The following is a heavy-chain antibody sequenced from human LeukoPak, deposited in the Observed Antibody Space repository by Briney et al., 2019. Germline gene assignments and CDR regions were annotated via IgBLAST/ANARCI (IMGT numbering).Heavy chain of an antibody. D-gene: IGHD3-3*01. CDR3: ARETKYYDFWSGTRAHAFDI. V-gene: IGHV4-30-4*01. CDR2: IYYSGST. CDR1: GGSISSGDYY. J-gene: IGHJ3*02. Sequence: SETLSLTCTVSGGSISSGDYYWSWIRQPPGKGPEWIGYIYYSGSTYYNPSLKSRVTISVDTSKNQFSLKLSSVTAADTAVYYCARETKYYDFWSGTRAHAFDIWGQGTMVTVSS.